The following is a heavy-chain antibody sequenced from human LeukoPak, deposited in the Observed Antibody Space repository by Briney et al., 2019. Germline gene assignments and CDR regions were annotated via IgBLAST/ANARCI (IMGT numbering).Heavy chain of an antibody. CDR1: GYTFTNYA. CDR3: ARALRRGAPSVGAFDI. J-gene: IGHJ3*02. Sequence: SVKVSCKASGYTFTNYAITWVRQAPGQGLELMGGIIPIFGTANYAQKFQGRVTITADESTSTAYMELSSLRSEDTAVYYCARALRRGAPSVGAFDIWGQGTMVTVSS. V-gene: IGHV1-69*13. CDR2: IIPIFGTA. D-gene: IGHD1-26*01.